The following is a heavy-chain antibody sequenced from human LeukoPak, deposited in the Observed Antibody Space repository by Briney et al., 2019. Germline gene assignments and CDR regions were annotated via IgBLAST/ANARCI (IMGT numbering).Heavy chain of an antibody. CDR3: AGYDSSGLDAFDI. CDR1: GFTFDDYA. J-gene: IGHJ3*02. V-gene: IGHV4-59*01. Sequence: PGGSLRLSCAASGFTFDDYATHWIRQPPGKGLEWIGYIYHSGSTNYNPSLKSRVTISVDTSKNQFSLKLSSVTAADTAVYYCAGYDSSGLDAFDIWGQGTMVTVSS. D-gene: IGHD3-22*01. CDR2: IYHSGST.